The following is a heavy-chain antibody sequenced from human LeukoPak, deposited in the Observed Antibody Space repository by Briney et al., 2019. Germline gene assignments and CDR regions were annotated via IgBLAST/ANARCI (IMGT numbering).Heavy chain of an antibody. CDR1: GYTFTSYD. D-gene: IGHD3-10*01. CDR3: ARTGTSYGSGSFNRAFDI. Sequence: ASVKASCKASGYTFTSYDINWVRQATGQGLEWMGWMNPNSGNTGYAQKFQGRVTITRNTSISTAYMELSSLRSEDTAVYYCARTGTSYGSGSFNRAFDIWGQGTMVTVS. CDR2: MNPNSGNT. J-gene: IGHJ3*02. V-gene: IGHV1-8*03.